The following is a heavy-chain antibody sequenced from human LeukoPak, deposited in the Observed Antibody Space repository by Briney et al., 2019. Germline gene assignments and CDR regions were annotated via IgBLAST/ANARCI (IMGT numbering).Heavy chain of an antibody. CDR1: EYTVTRSD. CDR3: AKFGPASYYGSGSPFDY. Sequence: APGKVSCKASEYTVTRSDIDRGGQAPRHGLGGRGWIQPISGGTSYAQRFQDTATLSRDTSISTAYMELSSLRSDDLAVYYCAKFGPASYYGSGSPFDYWGQGTLVTVCS. CDR2: IQPISGGT. V-gene: IGHV1-2*02. D-gene: IGHD3-10*01. J-gene: IGHJ4*02.